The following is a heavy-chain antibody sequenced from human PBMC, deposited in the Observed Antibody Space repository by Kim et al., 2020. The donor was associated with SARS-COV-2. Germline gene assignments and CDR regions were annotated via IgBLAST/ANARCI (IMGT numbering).Heavy chain of an antibody. J-gene: IGHJ5*02. CDR2: ISAYNGNT. Sequence: ASVKVSCKASGYTFTSYGISWVRQAPGQGLEWMGWISAYNGNTNYAQKLQGRVTMTTDTSTSTAYMELRSLRSDDTAVYYCARVGGVYCSSTSCYSWFDPWGQGTLVTVSS. CDR3: ARVGGVYCSSTSCYSWFDP. V-gene: IGHV1-18*04. D-gene: IGHD2-2*02. CDR1: GYTFTSYG.